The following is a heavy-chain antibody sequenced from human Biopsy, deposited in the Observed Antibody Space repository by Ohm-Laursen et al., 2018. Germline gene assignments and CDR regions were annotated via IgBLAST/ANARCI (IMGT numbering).Heavy chain of an antibody. V-gene: IGHV2-70*11. CDR1: GFSLSARGMC. CDR3: ARTPILIVSAGLVYRHRRHLQGMDV. J-gene: IGHJ6*02. Sequence: TQTLTLTCSFSGFSLSARGMCVSWIRQAPGKALEWLARVDWDDYKDYSASLQTKLSISKDTSNDQVVLTVNNVDPAYTATYYCARTPILIVSAGLVYRHRRHLQGMDVWGQGIAVTVS. D-gene: IGHD6-13*01. CDR2: VDWDDYK.